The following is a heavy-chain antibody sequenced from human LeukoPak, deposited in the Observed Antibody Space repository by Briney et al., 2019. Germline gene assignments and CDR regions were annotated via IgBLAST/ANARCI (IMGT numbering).Heavy chain of an antibody. V-gene: IGHV3-7*01. D-gene: IGHD1-1*01. CDR1: GFTFSSYW. CDR2: INQDGSEE. J-gene: IGHJ4*02. Sequence: GGSLRLSCAASGFTFSSYWMSWVRQAPGKGLEWVANINQDGSEEYSVDSVKGRFTISRDNAKSSLYLQMNSLRADDTAVYYCARSTAGLDYWGQGTLVTVSS. CDR3: ARSTAGLDY.